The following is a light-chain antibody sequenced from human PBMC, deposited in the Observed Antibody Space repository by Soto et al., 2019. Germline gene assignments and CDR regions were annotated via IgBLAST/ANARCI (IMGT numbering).Light chain of an antibody. CDR2: DVI. CDR3: TSYTSSGTHV. CDR1: TRDVGGYNY. J-gene: IGLJ1*01. V-gene: IGLV2-14*01. Sequence: QSALTQPGSVSGSPGQSITISCTGTTRDVGGYNYVSWHQQHPGKAPKLMIYDVINRPSGVSNRFSGSKSDNTASLTISGLQAEDEADYYCTSYTSSGTHVFGSGTKVTVL.